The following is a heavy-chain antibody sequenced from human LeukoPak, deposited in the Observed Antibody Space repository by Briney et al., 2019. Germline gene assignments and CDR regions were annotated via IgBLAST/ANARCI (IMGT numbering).Heavy chain of an antibody. CDR2: ISSSGSTI. V-gene: IGHV3-11*01. D-gene: IGHD3-9*01. CDR1: GFTFSDYY. CDR3: AKALLRYFDWFKRGMDV. J-gene: IGHJ6*02. Sequence: GGSLRLSCAASGFTFSDYYMSWIRQAPGKGLEWVSYISSSGSTIYYADSVKGRFTISRDNSKNTLYLQMNSLRAEDTAVYYCAKALLRYFDWFKRGMDVWGQGTTVTVSS.